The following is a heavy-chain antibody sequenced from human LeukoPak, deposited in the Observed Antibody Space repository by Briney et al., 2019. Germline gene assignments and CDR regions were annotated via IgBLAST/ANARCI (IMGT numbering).Heavy chain of an antibody. CDR2: IIPIFGTA. CDR1: GGTFSSYA. J-gene: IGHJ4*02. V-gene: IGHV1-69*05. Sequence: ASVKVSCKASGGTFSSYAISWVRQAPGQGLEWMGGIIPIFGTANYAQKFQGRVTITTDESTSTAYMELSSLRSEDTAVYYCARGRGIQLWSVYFDYWGQGTLVTVSS. CDR3: ARGRGIQLWSVYFDY. D-gene: IGHD5-18*01.